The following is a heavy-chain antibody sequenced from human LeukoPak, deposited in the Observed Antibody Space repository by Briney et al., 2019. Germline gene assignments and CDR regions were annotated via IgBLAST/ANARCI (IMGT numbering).Heavy chain of an antibody. CDR1: GYTFTSYG. Sequence: ASVKVSCKASGYTFTSYGISWVRQAPGQGLEWMGWISAYNGNTNYAQKLQGRVTMTTDTSTSTAYMELRSLRSDDTAVYYCARSAFCTNGVCYIGWFDPWGQGTLVTVSP. CDR2: ISAYNGNT. D-gene: IGHD2-8*01. CDR3: ARSAFCTNGVCYIGWFDP. J-gene: IGHJ5*02. V-gene: IGHV1-18*01.